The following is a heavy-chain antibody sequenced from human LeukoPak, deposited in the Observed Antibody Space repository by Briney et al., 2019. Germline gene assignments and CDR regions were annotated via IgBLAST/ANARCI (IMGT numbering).Heavy chain of an antibody. CDR1: GYTFTGYY. D-gene: IGHD1-26*01. CDR2: INPNSGGT. CDR3: ARHTGSYFRPFDY. J-gene: IGHJ4*02. V-gene: IGHV1-2*02. Sequence: GASVKVSCKASGYTFTGYYMHWVRQAPGQGLEWMGWINPNSGGTNYAQKFQGRVTMTRDTSISTAYMELRRLRSDDTAVYYCARHTGSYFRPFDYWGQGSLVTVSS.